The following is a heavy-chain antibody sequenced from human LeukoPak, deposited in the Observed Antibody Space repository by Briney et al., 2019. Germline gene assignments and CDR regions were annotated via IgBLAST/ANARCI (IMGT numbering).Heavy chain of an antibody. CDR2: ISYDGSNK. CDR1: GFTFSSYA. CDR3: ARGPSYYYDSSGYYPNLDY. V-gene: IGHV3-30*04. Sequence: GGSLRLSCAASGFTFSSYAMHWVRQAPGKGLEWVALISYDGSNKYYADSVKGRFTISRDNSKNTLYMQMNSLRAEDTALYYCARGPSYYYDSSGYYPNLDYWGQGTLVTVSS. D-gene: IGHD3-22*01. J-gene: IGHJ4*02.